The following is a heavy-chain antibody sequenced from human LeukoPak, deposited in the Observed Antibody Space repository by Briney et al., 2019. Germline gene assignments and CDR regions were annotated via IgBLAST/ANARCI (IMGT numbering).Heavy chain of an antibody. CDR2: INPSGGGT. Sequence: GASVKVSCKASGYTFTSYYMHWVRQAPGQGLEWMGIINPSGGGTSYAQKFQGRVTMTRDTSTSTVYMELSSLRSEDTAVYYCARPIAHTYYYYGMDVWGQGTTATVSS. J-gene: IGHJ6*02. CDR3: ARPIAHTYYYYGMDV. CDR1: GYTFTSYY. D-gene: IGHD2-21*01. V-gene: IGHV1-46*01.